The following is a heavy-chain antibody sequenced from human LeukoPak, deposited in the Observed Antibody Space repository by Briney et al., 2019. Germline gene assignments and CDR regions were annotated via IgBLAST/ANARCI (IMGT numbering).Heavy chain of an antibody. Sequence: GGSLRLSCAASGFTFTNYWMNWVRQAPGKGLQWVANIKQDGSEKYYVDSVKGRFTISRDNAKNSLYLQMNSLRAEDTAVYYCARDPSYYYGSVSHFDYWGQGTLVTGSS. V-gene: IGHV3-7*01. D-gene: IGHD3-10*01. CDR3: ARDPSYYYGSVSHFDY. CDR1: GFTFTNYW. CDR2: IKQDGSEK. J-gene: IGHJ4*02.